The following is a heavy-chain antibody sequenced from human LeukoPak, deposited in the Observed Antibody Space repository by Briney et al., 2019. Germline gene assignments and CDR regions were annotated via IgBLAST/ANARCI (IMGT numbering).Heavy chain of an antibody. J-gene: IGHJ4*02. CDR1: GGSISSYY. D-gene: IGHD3-22*01. CDR2: IYYSGST. Sequence: PSETLSLTCTVSGGSISSYYWSWIRQPPGKGLEWIGYIYYSGSTNYNPSLKSRVTISVDTSKNQFSLKLSSVTAADTAVYYCARDGDYDSSGYEQTPEQDYWGQGTLVTVSS. CDR3: ARDGDYDSSGYEQTPEQDY. V-gene: IGHV4-59*12.